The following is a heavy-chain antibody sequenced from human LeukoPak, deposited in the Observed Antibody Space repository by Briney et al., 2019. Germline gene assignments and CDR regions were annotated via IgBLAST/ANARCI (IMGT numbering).Heavy chain of an antibody. V-gene: IGHV1-24*01. D-gene: IGHD5-12*01. J-gene: IGHJ4*02. CDR3: ATDRGYNGYDSFDY. CDR1: GYTLTELS. CDR2: FDPEDGET. Sequence: ASVKVSCKVSGYTLTELSMHWVRQAPGKGLEWMGGFDPEDGETIYAQKFQGRVTMTEDTSTDTAYMELSSLRSEDTAVYYCATDRGYNGYDSFDYWGQGTLVTVSS.